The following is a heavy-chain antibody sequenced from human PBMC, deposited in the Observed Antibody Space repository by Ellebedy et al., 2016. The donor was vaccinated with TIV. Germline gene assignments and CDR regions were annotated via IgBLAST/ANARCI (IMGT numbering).Heavy chain of an antibody. CDR2: INPNIGDT. D-gene: IGHD3-22*01. V-gene: IGHV1-2*04. Sequence: AASVKVSCKASGYTLTDYYMHWVRQAPGQGLEWMGWINPNIGDTNYAQKFQGWVTMTWDTSISTAYMELSRLRSDDTAVYYCARGMGITTVYYYFAMDVWGHGTTVTVSS. J-gene: IGHJ6*02. CDR1: GYTLTDYY. CDR3: ARGMGITTVYYYFAMDV.